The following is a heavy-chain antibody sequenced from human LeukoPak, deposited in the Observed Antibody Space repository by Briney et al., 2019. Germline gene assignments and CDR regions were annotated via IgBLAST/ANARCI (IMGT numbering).Heavy chain of an antibody. CDR1: GFTFGDYA. J-gene: IGHJ4*02. CDR2: IRSKNYGGTT. CDR3: TRVIVATKDY. Sequence: GGSLRLSCTGSGFTFGDYAMNWVRQAPGKGLEWVGFIRSKNYGGTTEYAASVKGRFTISRDDSKSIAYLQMNSLKTEDTAMYYCTRVIVATKDYWGQGTLVTVSS. D-gene: IGHD5-12*01. V-gene: IGHV3-49*04.